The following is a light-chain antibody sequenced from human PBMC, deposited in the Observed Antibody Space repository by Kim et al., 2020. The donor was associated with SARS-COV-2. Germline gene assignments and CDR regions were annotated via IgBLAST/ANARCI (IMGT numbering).Light chain of an antibody. Sequence: ASVGDRVTITCQASQDITNSLTWYQQKPGTAPKLLIHGASTLQIGVPSRFSGSGSGTDFTFTIGSLQPEDIATYYCQQYDNFPFTFGPGTQLDIK. V-gene: IGKV1-33*01. CDR1: QDITNS. CDR2: GAS. J-gene: IGKJ5*01. CDR3: QQYDNFPFT.